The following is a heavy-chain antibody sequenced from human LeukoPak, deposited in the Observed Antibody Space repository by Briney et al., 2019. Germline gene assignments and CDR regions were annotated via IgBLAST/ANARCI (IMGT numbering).Heavy chain of an antibody. J-gene: IGHJ3*02. CDR2: IYPGDSNT. CDR1: GDSFNDYW. Sequence: GESLKIPCEGSGDSFNDYWIGWVRQMSGKGLEWMGIIYPGDSNTRYSPSFQGQVTISADKSIYTAYLQWSSLRPSDTGIYYCARRIAAAGNAFDIWGHGTRVSVSP. V-gene: IGHV5-51*01. D-gene: IGHD6-13*01. CDR3: ARRIAAAGNAFDI.